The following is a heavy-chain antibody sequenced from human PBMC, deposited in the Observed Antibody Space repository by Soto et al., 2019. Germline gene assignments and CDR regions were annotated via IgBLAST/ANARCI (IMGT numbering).Heavy chain of an antibody. V-gene: IGHV3-33*01. CDR1: GFTFSSYG. CDR3: VIAAGYGGNDYVYYYGMDV. D-gene: IGHD5-12*01. Sequence: QVQLVESGGGVVQPGRSLRLSCAASGFTFSSYGMHWVRQAPGKGLEWVALVWYDGGNKYYADSVKGRFTISRDNSKNALYLQMNSLRDEDAVVYYGVIAAGYGGNDYVYYYGMDVWGQGTTVTVSS. CDR2: VWYDGGNK. J-gene: IGHJ6*02.